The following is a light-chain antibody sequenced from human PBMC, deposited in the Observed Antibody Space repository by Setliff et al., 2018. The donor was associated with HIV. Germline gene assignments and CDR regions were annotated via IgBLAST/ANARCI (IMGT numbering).Light chain of an antibody. J-gene: IGKJ1*01. CDR1: QSIDGW. CDR2: RAS. Sequence: DIQMTQSPSTLSASVGDRVTINCRASQSIDGWLAWYQQKPGKAPKALIFRASKLESGVPSRFSGGGSGTEFTLTISSLQADDFATYYCQQYTAYPVTFGQGTKVDIK. V-gene: IGKV1-5*03. CDR3: QQYTAYPVT.